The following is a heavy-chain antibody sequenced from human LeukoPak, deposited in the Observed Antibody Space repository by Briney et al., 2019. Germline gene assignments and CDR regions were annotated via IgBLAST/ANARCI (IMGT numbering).Heavy chain of an antibody. Sequence: SETLSLTCTVSGGSISSYYWIWIRQPPGKGLEWIGYIYYSGSTNYNPSLKSRVTISVDTSKNQFSLKLSSVTAADTAVYYCARDVGGIAVADNYFDYWGQGTLVTVSS. J-gene: IGHJ4*02. CDR2: IYYSGST. CDR1: GGSISSYY. D-gene: IGHD6-19*01. CDR3: ARDVGGIAVADNYFDY. V-gene: IGHV4-59*01.